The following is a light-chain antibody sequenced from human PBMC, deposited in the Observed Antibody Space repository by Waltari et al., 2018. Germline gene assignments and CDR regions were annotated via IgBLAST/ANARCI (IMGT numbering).Light chain of an antibody. CDR2: AAS. CDR3: QQSYNTPPVT. CDR1: QSISSY. J-gene: IGKJ4*01. Sequence: DIQMTQSPSSLSASVGDRVTITCRASQSISSYLNWYQQKPGKAPNLLIYAASSLQSGVPSRFSGSGSGTDFTLTISSLQPEDIATYYCQQSYNTPPVTFGGGTKVEIK. V-gene: IGKV1-39*01.